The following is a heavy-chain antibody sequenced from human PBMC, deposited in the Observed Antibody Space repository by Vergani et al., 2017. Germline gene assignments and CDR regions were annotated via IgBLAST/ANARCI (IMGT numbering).Heavy chain of an antibody. J-gene: IGHJ5*02. CDR1: GFTFSSYA. V-gene: IGHV3-23*01. CDR3: ARLPMIPGWFDP. D-gene: IGHD3-16*01. Sequence: EVQLLESGGGLVQPGGSLRLSCAASGFTFSSYAMSWVRQAPGKGLEWVSAISGSGGSTYYADSVKGRFTISRDSSKNTLYLQMNSLRAEDTAVYYCARLPMIPGWFDPWGQGTLVTVSS. CDR2: ISGSGGST.